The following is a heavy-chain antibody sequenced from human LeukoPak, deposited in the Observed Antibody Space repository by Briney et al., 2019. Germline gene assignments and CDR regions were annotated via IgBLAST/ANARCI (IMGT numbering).Heavy chain of an antibody. CDR1: GGSISSYY. J-gene: IGHJ5*02. Sequence: SETLSLTCTVSGGSISSYYWSWIRQPPGKGLEWIGYIYYSGSTNYNPSLKSRVTISVDTSKNQFSLKLSSVTAADTAVYYCARRRGYSSSLGWFDPWGQGTLVTVSS. CDR3: ARRRGYSSSLGWFDP. CDR2: IYYSGST. V-gene: IGHV4-59*01. D-gene: IGHD6-13*01.